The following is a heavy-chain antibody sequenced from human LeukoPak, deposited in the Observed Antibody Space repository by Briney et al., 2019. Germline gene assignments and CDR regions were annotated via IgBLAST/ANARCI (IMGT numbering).Heavy chain of an antibody. Sequence: PGGSLRLSCATSGFAFDDHTMHWVRQLPGKGLEWVSLISWEGSTTYYADSVKDRFTISGDTNKNSLYLQMNSLRPEDTALYYCAKARGSSWSYLESWGQGTLVTVSS. CDR2: ISWEGSTT. D-gene: IGHD6-13*01. CDR3: AKARGSSWSYLES. CDR1: GFAFDDHT. J-gene: IGHJ4*02. V-gene: IGHV3-43*01.